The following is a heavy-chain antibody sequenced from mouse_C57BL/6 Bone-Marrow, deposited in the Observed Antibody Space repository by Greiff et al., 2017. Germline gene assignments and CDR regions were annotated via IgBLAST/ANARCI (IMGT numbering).Heavy chain of an antibody. J-gene: IGHJ4*01. Sequence: QVQLKESGAELVRPGTSVKVSCKASGYAFTNYLIEWVKQRPGQGLEWIGVINPGSGGTNYNEKFKGKATLTADKSSSTAYMQLSSLTSEDSAVYFCARCGNYLCAMDYWGQGTSVTVSS. D-gene: IGHD2-1*01. V-gene: IGHV1-54*01. CDR2: INPGSGGT. CDR1: GYAFTNYL. CDR3: ARCGNYLCAMDY.